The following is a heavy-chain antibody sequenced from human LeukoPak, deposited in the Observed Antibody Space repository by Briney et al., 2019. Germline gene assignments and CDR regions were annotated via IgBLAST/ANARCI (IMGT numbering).Heavy chain of an antibody. CDR3: ARDRSRYSYGIDY. D-gene: IGHD5-18*01. CDR2: IYYSGST. CDR1: GGSISSSSYY. J-gene: IGHJ4*02. Sequence: SETLSLTCTVSGGSISSSSYYWSWIRQPPGRGLEWIGYIYYSGSTNYNPSLKSRVTISVDTSKNQFSLKLSSVTAADTAVYYCARDRSRYSYGIDYWGQGTLVTVSS. V-gene: IGHV4-61*01.